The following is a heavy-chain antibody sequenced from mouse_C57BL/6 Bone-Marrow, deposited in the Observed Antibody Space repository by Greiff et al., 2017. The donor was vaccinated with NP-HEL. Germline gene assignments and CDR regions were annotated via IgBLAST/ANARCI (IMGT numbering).Heavy chain of an antibody. CDR3: AWPIYYDYDPFAY. D-gene: IGHD2-4*01. Sequence: EVKLMESGGGLVKPGGSLKLSCAASGFTFSDYGMHWVRQAPEKGLEWVAYISSGSSTTYYADTVKGRFTISRDNAKNTLFLQMTSLRSEDTAMYYCAWPIYYDYDPFAYWGQGTLVTVSA. J-gene: IGHJ3*01. CDR2: ISSGSSTT. CDR1: GFTFSDYG. V-gene: IGHV5-17*01.